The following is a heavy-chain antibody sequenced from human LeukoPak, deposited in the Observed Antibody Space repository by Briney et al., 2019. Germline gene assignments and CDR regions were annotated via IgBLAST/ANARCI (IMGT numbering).Heavy chain of an antibody. CDR1: EFTVSSNY. V-gene: IGHV3-11*01. J-gene: IGHJ5*01. Sequence: GGSLRLSCAASEFTVSSNYMSWVRQAPGKGLEWVAYISSSGSSIYYRDSVRGRFTISRDNAKNSLFLQMNSLRPEDTAVYYCARGKRRFWFDSWGQGTLVTVSS. CDR2: ISSSGSSI. D-gene: IGHD3-3*01. CDR3: ARGKRRFWFDS.